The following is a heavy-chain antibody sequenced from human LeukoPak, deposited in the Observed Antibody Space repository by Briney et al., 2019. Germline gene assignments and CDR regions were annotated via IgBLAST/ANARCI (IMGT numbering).Heavy chain of an antibody. D-gene: IGHD5-18*01. J-gene: IGHJ4*02. Sequence: ASVKVSCKASGYTFTSYDINWVRQATGQGLEWMGWMNPNSGNTGYAQKFQGRVTMTRNTSISTAYMELSSLRSEDTAVYCCARGGPKRGYSYGYGPTTFDYWGQGTLVTVSS. V-gene: IGHV1-8*01. CDR1: GYTFTSYD. CDR3: ARGGPKRGYSYGYGPTTFDY. CDR2: MNPNSGNT.